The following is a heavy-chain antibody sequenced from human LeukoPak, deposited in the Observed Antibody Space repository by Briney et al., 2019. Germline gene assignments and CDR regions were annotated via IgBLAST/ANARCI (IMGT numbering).Heavy chain of an antibody. D-gene: IGHD6-19*01. CDR3: ASTLTGVAVAGMGFDY. CDR1: GGSISSYY. Sequence: SETLSLTCTVSGGSISSYYWSWIRQPAGKGLEWIGHIYTSGSTNYNPSLKSRVTMSVDTSKNQFSLKLSSVTAADTAVYYCASTLTGVAVAGMGFDYWGQGTLVTVSS. CDR2: IYTSGST. V-gene: IGHV4-4*07. J-gene: IGHJ4*02.